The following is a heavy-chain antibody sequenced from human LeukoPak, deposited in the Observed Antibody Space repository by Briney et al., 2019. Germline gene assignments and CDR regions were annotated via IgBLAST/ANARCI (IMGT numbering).Heavy chain of an antibody. CDR1: GFTFSSYG. D-gene: IGHD1-26*01. Sequence: PGGSLRLSCAASGFTFSSYGMHWVRQAPGKGLEWVSGIGGSTYYRDSVKGRFTISRDNSKNTLYLQMNSLRVEDTAVYYCAISSGSYDYWGQGTLVTVSS. J-gene: IGHJ4*02. CDR3: AISSGSYDY. CDR2: IGGST. V-gene: IGHV3-23*01.